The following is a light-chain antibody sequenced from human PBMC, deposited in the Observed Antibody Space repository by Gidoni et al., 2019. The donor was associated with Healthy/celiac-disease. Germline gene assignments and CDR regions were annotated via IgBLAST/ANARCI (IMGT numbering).Light chain of an antibody. CDR2: RNN. CDR3: AAWDDSLSGPHYV. J-gene: IGLJ1*01. V-gene: IGLV1-47*01. CDR1: SSNIGSNY. Sequence: QSVLTQPPSASGTPGQRVTISGSGSSSNIGSNYVYWYQQLPGTAPKLLIYRNNQRPSGVPDRFSGSKSGTSASLAISGLRSEDEADYYCAAWDDSLSGPHYVFGTGTKVTVL.